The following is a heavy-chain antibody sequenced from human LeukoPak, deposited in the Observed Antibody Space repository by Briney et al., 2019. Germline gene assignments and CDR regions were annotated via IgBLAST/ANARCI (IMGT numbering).Heavy chain of an antibody. CDR1: GGSISSYY. J-gene: IGHJ3*02. V-gene: IGHV4-59*01. Sequence: SETLSLTCTVSGGSISSYYRSWVRQPPGKGLEWLGYIYYSGSTNYNPSRKSRVTISVDTSKNQFSLKLSSVTAADTAVYYCARDGGRNDAFDIWGQGTMVTVSS. CDR3: ARDGGRNDAFDI. CDR2: IYYSGST. D-gene: IGHD1-26*01.